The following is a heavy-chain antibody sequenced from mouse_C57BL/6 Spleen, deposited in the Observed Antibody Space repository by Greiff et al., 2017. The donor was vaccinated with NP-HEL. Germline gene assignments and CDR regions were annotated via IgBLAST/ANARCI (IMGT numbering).Heavy chain of an antibody. CDR3: ARYGVITTVVEGFAY. D-gene: IGHD1-1*01. CDR1: GFTFSSYA. Sequence: EVKLMESGGGLVKPGGSLKLSCAASGFTFSSYAMSWVRQTPEKRLEWVAAISDGGSYTYYPDNVKGRFTISRDNAKNNLYLQMSHLKSEDTAMYYCARYGVITTVVEGFAYWGQGTLVTVSA. CDR2: ISDGGSYT. J-gene: IGHJ3*01. V-gene: IGHV5-4*03.